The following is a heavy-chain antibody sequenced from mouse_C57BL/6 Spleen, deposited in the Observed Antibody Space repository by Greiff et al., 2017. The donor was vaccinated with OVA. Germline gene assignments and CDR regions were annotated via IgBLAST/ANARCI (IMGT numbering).Heavy chain of an antibody. CDR3: ARGFYYGYYFDY. V-gene: IGHV3-1*01. CDR2: ISYSGST. J-gene: IGHJ2*01. D-gene: IGHD1-1*01. CDR1: GYSITSGYD. Sequence: EVKLVESGPGMVKPSQSLSLTCTVTGYSITSGYDWHWIRHFPGNKLEWMGYISYSGSTNYNPSLKSRISITHDTSKNHFFLKLNSVTTEDTATYYCARGFYYGYYFDYWGQGTTLTVSS.